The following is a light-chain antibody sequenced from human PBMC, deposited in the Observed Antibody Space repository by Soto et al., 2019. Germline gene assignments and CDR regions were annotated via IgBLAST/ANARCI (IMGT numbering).Light chain of an antibody. CDR1: TGAVTRGYY. V-gene: IGLV7-43*01. Sequence: QTVVTQEPSLTVSPGGTVSLTCAPSTGAVTRGYYPNWFQQKPGQARRALIYSTNNKHSWTPARFSGSLLGGKAALTLAGVQPEDEAEYYCLLSYGGTYVFGTGTKLTVL. CDR3: LLSYGGTYV. J-gene: IGLJ1*01. CDR2: STN.